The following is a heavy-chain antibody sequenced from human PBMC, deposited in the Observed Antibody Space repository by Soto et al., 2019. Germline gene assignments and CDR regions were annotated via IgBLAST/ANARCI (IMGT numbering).Heavy chain of an antibody. Sequence: QVQLVESGGGVVQPGRSLRLSCAASGFTFSTYAMHWVRQAPGKGLEWVAVISYDGSNKYYADSVKGRFTISRDTSMNTMYLQMHSLRAEDTAVYYCARDKRDLRFLEWSYYFDYCSHGTLVTFSS. D-gene: IGHD3-3*01. CDR3: ARDKRDLRFLEWSYYFDY. CDR1: GFTFSTYA. V-gene: IGHV3-30-3*01. CDR2: ISYDGSNK. J-gene: IGHJ4*01.